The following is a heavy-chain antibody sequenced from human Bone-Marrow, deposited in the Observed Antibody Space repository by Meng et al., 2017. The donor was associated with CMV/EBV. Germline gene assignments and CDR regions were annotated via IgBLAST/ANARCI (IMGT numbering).Heavy chain of an antibody. Sequence: SETLSLTCAASGFTFSSYSMNWVRQAPGKGLEWIGYIYYSGTSFYNPSLKSRLTISVDTSNNQFSLRLSSVTAADTAVYFCARVDSSVYPGAFDIWGQGTMVTVSS. CDR2: IYYSGTS. J-gene: IGHJ3*02. CDR3: ARVDSSVYPGAFDI. CDR1: GFTFSSYS. D-gene: IGHD3-22*01. V-gene: IGHV4-30-4*08.